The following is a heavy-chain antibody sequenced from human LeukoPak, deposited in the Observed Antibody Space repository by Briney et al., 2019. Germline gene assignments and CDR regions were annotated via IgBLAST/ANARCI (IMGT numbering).Heavy chain of an antibody. Sequence: GWSLRLSCAASAFTFSRYAMSWVRQAPGKGLEWVSAISGSGGSTYYADSVKGRFTISRDNSKNTLYLQMNSLRAEDTAVYYCAKDLTTGLTYYYYGMDVWGQGTTVTVSS. CDR3: AKDLTTGLTYYYYGMDV. D-gene: IGHD4-11*01. CDR1: AFTFSRYA. V-gene: IGHV3-23*01. CDR2: ISGSGGST. J-gene: IGHJ6*02.